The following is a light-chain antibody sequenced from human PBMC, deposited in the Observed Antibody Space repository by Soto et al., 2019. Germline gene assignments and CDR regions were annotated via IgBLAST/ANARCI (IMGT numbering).Light chain of an antibody. Sequence: DIQMTQSPSSLSASVGERVSITCRTSQSISTNLNWYQQKPGKAPKLLISGASALQGGVSSRFSGSGSGTGFTLTISSLQPEDFATYYCQQRSNWPPAITFGQGTRLEIK. CDR3: QQRSNWPPAIT. V-gene: IGKV1-39*01. CDR1: QSISTN. CDR2: GAS. J-gene: IGKJ5*01.